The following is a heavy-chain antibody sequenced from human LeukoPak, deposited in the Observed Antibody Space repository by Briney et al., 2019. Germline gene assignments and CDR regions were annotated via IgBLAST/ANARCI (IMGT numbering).Heavy chain of an antibody. Sequence: PSETLSLTCTVSGGSISSYYWSWIRQPPGKGLEWIGYIYYSGSTNYNPSLKSRVTISVDTSKNQSSLKLSSVTAADTAVYYCAGGSIAPRDAFDIWGQGTMVTVSS. CDR2: IYYSGST. J-gene: IGHJ3*02. V-gene: IGHV4-59*01. CDR3: AGGSIAPRDAFDI. CDR1: GGSISSYY. D-gene: IGHD3-10*01.